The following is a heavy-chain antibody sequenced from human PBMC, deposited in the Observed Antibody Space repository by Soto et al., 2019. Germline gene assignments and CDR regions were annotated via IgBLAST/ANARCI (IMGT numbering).Heavy chain of an antibody. CDR3: ARGDSSGYYFDY. D-gene: IGHD3-22*01. CDR2: IWYDGSNK. Sequence: QVQLVESGGGVVQPGRSLRLSCAASGFTFSSYGMHWVRQAPGKGLEWVAVIWYDGSNKYYADSVKGRFTISRDNSKNTRYLQMNSLRAEDTAVYYCARGDSSGYYFDYWGQGTLVTVSS. CDR1: GFTFSSYG. J-gene: IGHJ4*02. V-gene: IGHV3-33*01.